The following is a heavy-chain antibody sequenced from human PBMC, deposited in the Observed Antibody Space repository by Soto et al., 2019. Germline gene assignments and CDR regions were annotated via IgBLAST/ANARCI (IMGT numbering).Heavy chain of an antibody. V-gene: IGHV4-30-4*01. D-gene: IGHD2-2*02. J-gene: IGHJ3*02. CDR1: GGSISSGDYY. CDR2: IYYSGST. Sequence: SETLSLTCTVSGGSISSGDYYWSWIRQPPGKGLEWIGYIYYSGSTYYNPSLKSRVTISVGTSKNQFSLKLSSVTAADTAVYYCARAPHRYCSSTSCYIAHAFDIWGQGTMVTVSS. CDR3: ARAPHRYCSSTSCYIAHAFDI.